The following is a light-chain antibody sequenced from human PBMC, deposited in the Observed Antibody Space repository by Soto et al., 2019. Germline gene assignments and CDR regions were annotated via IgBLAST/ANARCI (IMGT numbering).Light chain of an antibody. CDR2: DAS. J-gene: IGKJ1*01. CDR1: QSVSGW. V-gene: IGKV1-5*01. CDR3: QQYESYSPWT. Sequence: IQMTQSPSTLSASVGATVTVTCRASQSVSGWLAWYQQKPGEAPKLLIYDASTLQSGVPSRYSGSGSGTEFTLTISNLQPDDFATYYCQQYESYSPWTFGQGTKV.